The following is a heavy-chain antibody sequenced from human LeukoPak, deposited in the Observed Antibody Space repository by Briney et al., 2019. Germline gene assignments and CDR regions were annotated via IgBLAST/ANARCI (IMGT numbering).Heavy chain of an antibody. V-gene: IGHV3-48*04. Sequence: PGGSLRLSCAASGFTFSNFAIHWVRQAPGKGLEWVSYIGSSSSTIYYADSVKGRFTISRDNAKNSLYLQMNSLRAEDTAVYYCARGRSSGWPEYNWFDPWGQGTLVTVSS. D-gene: IGHD6-19*01. J-gene: IGHJ5*02. CDR3: ARGRSSGWPEYNWFDP. CDR1: GFTFSNFA. CDR2: IGSSSSTI.